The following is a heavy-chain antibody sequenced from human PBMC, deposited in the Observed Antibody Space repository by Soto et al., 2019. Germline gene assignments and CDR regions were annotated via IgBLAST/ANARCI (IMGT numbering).Heavy chain of an antibody. CDR1: GFTFSNYW. D-gene: IGHD1-20*01. J-gene: IGHJ5*02. V-gene: IGHV3-74*01. Sequence: GGSLRLSCAASGFTFSNYWMHWVRQAPGKGLVWVSRINSDGSDSSYEDSVRGRFTIARDNAKNTLYLQMHSLRVEDTAVYYCARDLFGISSLDPWGPGTMVTVYS. CDR2: INSDGSDS. CDR3: ARDLFGISSLDP.